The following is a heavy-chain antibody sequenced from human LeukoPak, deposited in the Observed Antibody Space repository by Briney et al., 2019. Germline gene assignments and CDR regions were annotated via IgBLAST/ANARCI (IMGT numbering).Heavy chain of an antibody. V-gene: IGHV3-30*18. Sequence: GGSLRLSCAASGFTFSVYGMHWVRQAPGKGLEWVALLSGDETYIDYTDSVKGRFTISRDTSKNTLFLQMNSLRADDTAIYYCAKAAVYSRNWTPFDDWHQGPLVTVSS. CDR3: AKAAVYSRNWTPFDD. J-gene: IGHJ4*02. CDR2: LSGDETYI. CDR1: GFTFSVYG. D-gene: IGHD6-13*01.